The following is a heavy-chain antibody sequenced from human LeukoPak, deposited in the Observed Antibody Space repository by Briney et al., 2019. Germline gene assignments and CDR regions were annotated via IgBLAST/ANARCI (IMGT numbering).Heavy chain of an antibody. CDR1: GGTFSSYA. J-gene: IGHJ4*02. V-gene: IGHV1-69*04. D-gene: IGHD6-19*01. CDR3: ARERRQYSSGWYDFDY. Sequence: ASVKVSCKASGGTFSSYAISWVRQAPGQGLEWMGRIIPILGIANYAQKFQGRVTITADKSTSTAYMELSSLRSEDTAVYYCARERRQYSSGWYDFDYWGQGTLVTVSS. CDR2: IIPILGIA.